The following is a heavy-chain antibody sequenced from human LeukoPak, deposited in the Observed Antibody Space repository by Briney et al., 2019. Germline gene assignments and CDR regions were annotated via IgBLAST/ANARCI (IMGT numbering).Heavy chain of an antibody. Sequence: AEPLSLTCTVSGGSISRYYWSWIRQPPGKGLEWIGYIYYSGSTNYNTSGESRVTISVDTSKNQFSLKLSSVTAADTAVYYCARQIWRPYNWFDPWGQGALVTVSS. V-gene: IGHV4-59*08. D-gene: IGHD2-15*01. CDR3: ARQIWRPYNWFDP. J-gene: IGHJ5*02. CDR2: IYYSGST. CDR1: GGSISRYY.